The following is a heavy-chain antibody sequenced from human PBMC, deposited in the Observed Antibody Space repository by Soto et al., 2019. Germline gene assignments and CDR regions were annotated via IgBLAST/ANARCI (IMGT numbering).Heavy chain of an antibody. J-gene: IGHJ5*02. CDR2: IYYSGST. CDR3: ARADRPNWFDP. V-gene: IGHV4-39*07. Sequence: SETLSLTCTVSGGSISSSSYYWGWIRQPPGKGLEWIGSIYYSGSTYYNPSLKSRVTISVDTSKNQFSLKLSSVTAADTAVYYCARADRPNWFDPWGQGTLVTVSS. CDR1: GGSISSSSYY.